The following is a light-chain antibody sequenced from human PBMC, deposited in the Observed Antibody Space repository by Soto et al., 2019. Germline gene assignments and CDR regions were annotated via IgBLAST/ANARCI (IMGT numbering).Light chain of an antibody. CDR3: MQALQTLLT. J-gene: IGKJ4*01. Sequence: DIVMTQSPLSLPVTPGEPASISCRSSQSLLHSNGYNYLDWYLQKPGQSPQLLIYLGSNRASGVPDRFSGSGSGTDFTLEISRVEAEDVGVYYCMQALQTLLTFGGGTQVEIK. CDR2: LGS. CDR1: QSLLHSNGYNY. V-gene: IGKV2-28*01.